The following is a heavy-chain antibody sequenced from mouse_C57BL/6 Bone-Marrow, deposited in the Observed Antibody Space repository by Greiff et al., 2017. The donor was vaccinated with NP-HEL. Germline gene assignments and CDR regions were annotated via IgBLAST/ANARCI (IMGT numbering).Heavy chain of an antibody. V-gene: IGHV1-55*01. CDR2: IYPGSGST. J-gene: IGHJ2*01. Sequence: QVQLQQPGAELVKPGASVKMSCKASGYTFTSYWITWVKQRPGQGLEWIGDIYPGSGSTNYNEKFKSKATPTVDTSSSTAYMQLSSLTSEDSAVYYCETEDTTLVGYFDYWGQGTTLTVSS. D-gene: IGHD1-1*01. CDR1: GYTFTSYW. CDR3: ETEDTTLVGYFDY.